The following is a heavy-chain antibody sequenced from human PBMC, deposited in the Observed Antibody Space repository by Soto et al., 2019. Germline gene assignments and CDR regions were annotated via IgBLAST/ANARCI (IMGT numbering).Heavy chain of an antibody. CDR2: IRTNNDAI. J-gene: IGHJ4*02. CDR3: ASVLGSRRSGSYPSY. CDR1: GFSISDCS. Sequence: EVQLVESGGGLVQPGGSLRLSCAASGFSISDCSMNWVRRAPGKGLEWISYIRTNNDAIYYADSVKGRFTISRDNAKNSLYLQMNSLRAEDTALYYCASVLGSRRSGSYPSYWGQGTLVTVSS. D-gene: IGHD3-10*01. V-gene: IGHV3-48*01.